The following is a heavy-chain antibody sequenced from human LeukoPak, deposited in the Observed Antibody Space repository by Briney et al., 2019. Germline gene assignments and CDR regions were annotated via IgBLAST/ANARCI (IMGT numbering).Heavy chain of an antibody. CDR2: INSDGSST. J-gene: IGHJ4*02. CDR3: ARGSQFGELSPDY. Sequence: GGSLRLSCAASGFTFSSYWMHWVRQAPGKGLVWVSRINSDGSSTCYADSVKGRFTISRDNAKNTLYLQMNSLRAEDTAVYYCARGSQFGELSPDYWGQGTLVTVSS. V-gene: IGHV3-74*01. CDR1: GFTFSSYW. D-gene: IGHD3-10*01.